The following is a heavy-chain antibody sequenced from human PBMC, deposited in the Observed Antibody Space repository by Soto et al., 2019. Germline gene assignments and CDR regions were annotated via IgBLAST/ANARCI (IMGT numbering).Heavy chain of an antibody. J-gene: IGHJ6*02. Sequence: EASVKVSCKASGYTFTGYYMHWVRQAPGQGLEWMGWINPNSGGTNYAQKFQGRVTMTRDTSISTAYMELSRLRSDDTAVYYCARDRAVYRGYDKTYYYGMDVWGQGTTVTVSS. CDR2: INPNSGGT. CDR3: ARDRAVYRGYDKTYYYGMDV. V-gene: IGHV1-2*02. D-gene: IGHD5-12*01. CDR1: GYTFTGYY.